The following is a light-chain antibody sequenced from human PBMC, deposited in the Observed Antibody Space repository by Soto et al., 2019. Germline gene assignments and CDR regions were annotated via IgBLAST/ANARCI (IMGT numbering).Light chain of an antibody. CDR1: SSNIGAGYH. J-gene: IGLJ3*02. V-gene: IGLV1-40*01. CDR3: QSYDSSLSGSV. Sequence: QAVVTQPPSVSGAPGQRVTISCTGSSSNIGAGYHVHWYQQLPGTAPKLLIYGNSNRPSGVPDRFSGSKSGTSASLAITGLHAEDEANYYCQSYDSSLSGSVFGGGTKLTVL. CDR2: GNS.